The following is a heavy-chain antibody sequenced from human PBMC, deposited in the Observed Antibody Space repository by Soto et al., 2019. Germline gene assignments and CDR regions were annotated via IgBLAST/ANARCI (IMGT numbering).Heavy chain of an antibody. J-gene: IGHJ6*02. CDR2: IIPIFGTA. Sequence: ASVKVSCKASGGTFSSYAISWVRQAPGQGLEWMGGIIPIFGTANYAQKFQGRVTITADESTSTAYMELSSLRSEDTAVYYCARGSYYYGSGSYNYYYGMDVWGQGTTVTVSS. CDR1: GGTFSSYA. D-gene: IGHD3-10*01. CDR3: ARGSYYYGSGSYNYYYGMDV. V-gene: IGHV1-69*13.